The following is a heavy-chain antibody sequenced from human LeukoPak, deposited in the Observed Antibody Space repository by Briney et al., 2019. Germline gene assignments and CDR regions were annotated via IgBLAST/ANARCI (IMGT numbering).Heavy chain of an antibody. CDR2: IYTSGST. V-gene: IGHV4-4*07. CDR1: GGSISSYY. D-gene: IGHD2-2*01. CDR3: ARDGAEDIVVVPAARDDNWFDP. Sequence: SETLSLTCTVSGGSISSYYWSWIRQPAGKGLEWIGRIYTSGSTNYNPSLKSRVTMSVDTSKNQFSLKLSSVTAADTAVCYCARDGAEDIVVVPAARDDNWFDPWGQGTLVTVSS. J-gene: IGHJ5*02.